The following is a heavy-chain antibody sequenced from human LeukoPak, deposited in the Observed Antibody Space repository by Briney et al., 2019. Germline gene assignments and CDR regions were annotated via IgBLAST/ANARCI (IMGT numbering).Heavy chain of an antibody. Sequence: GGSLRLSCAASGFTFSSYSMNWVRQAPGKGLEWVSAISGSGGSTYYADSVKGRFTISRDNSKNTLYLQMNSLRAEDTAVYYCAKRPYDILTGYASFDYWGQGTLVTVSS. D-gene: IGHD3-9*01. CDR1: GFTFSSYS. V-gene: IGHV3-23*01. CDR2: ISGSGGST. J-gene: IGHJ4*02. CDR3: AKRPYDILTGYASFDY.